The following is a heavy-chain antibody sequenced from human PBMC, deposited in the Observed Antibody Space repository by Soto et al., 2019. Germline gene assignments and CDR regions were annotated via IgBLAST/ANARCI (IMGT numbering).Heavy chain of an antibody. D-gene: IGHD4-17*01. CDR3: ARHESDYGDYYFDY. CDR1: GYSFTSYW. CDR2: INPGDSDT. J-gene: IGHJ4*02. V-gene: IGHV5-51*01. Sequence: PGETLKISCKGSGYSFTSYWIGWVRQMPGKGLEWMGIINPGDSDTRYSPSFQGQVTISADKSISTAYLQWSSLKASDTAMYYCARHESDYGDYYFDYWGQGTLVTVSS.